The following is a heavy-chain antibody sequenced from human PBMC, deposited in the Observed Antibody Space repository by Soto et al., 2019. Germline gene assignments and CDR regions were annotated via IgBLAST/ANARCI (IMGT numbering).Heavy chain of an antibody. J-gene: IGHJ4*02. CDR3: ACQVTYGSGSYVFDY. CDR2: IYYSGST. V-gene: IGHV4-39*01. D-gene: IGHD3-10*01. CDR1: GGSISSSSYY. Sequence: SETLSLTCTVSGGSISSSSYYWGWIRQPPGKGLEWIGSIYYSGSTYYNPSLKSRVTISVDTSKNQFSLKLSSVTAADTAVYYCACQVTYGSGSYVFDYWGQGTVVTGAS.